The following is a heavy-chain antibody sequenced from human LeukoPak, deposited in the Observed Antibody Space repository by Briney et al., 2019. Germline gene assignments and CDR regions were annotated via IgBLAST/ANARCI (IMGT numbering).Heavy chain of an antibody. V-gene: IGHV4-59*12. Sequence: SETLSLTCTVSGGSISSYYWSWIRQPPGKGLEWIGYIYYSGSTNYNPSLKSRVTISVDTSKNQFSLKLSSVTAADTAVYYCARGPLLDNPSYYYYGMDVWGQGTTVTVSS. CDR3: ARGPLLDNPSYYYYGMDV. J-gene: IGHJ6*02. D-gene: IGHD1-1*01. CDR1: GGSISSYY. CDR2: IYYSGST.